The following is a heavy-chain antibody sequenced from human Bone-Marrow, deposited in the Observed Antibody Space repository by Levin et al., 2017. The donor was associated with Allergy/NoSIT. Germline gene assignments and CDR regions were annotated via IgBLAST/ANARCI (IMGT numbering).Heavy chain of an antibody. Sequence: GESLKISSAASGFTFSSYAMHWVRQAPGKGLEWVAVISYDGSNKYYADSVKGRFTISRDNSKNTLYLQMNSLRAEDTAVYYCAREIAAAGNWFFYYYYYGMDVWGQGTTVTVSS. CDR2: ISYDGSNK. CDR1: GFTFSSYA. CDR3: AREIAAAGNWFFYYYYYGMDV. J-gene: IGHJ6*02. D-gene: IGHD6-13*01. V-gene: IGHV3-30-3*01.